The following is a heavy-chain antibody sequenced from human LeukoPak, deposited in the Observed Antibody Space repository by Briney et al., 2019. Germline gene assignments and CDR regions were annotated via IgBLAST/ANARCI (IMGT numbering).Heavy chain of an antibody. Sequence: GASVKVSCKASGYTFTSYGISWVRQAPGQGLEWMGWISGNSGNTNYAQIFQGRVTMTTDTYTSTAYMELRSLRSDDTAVYYCVRGKSYGDYQLDYWGQGTLVTVSS. D-gene: IGHD4-17*01. CDR2: ISGNSGNT. V-gene: IGHV1-18*01. CDR1: GYTFTSYG. CDR3: VRGKSYGDYQLDY. J-gene: IGHJ4*02.